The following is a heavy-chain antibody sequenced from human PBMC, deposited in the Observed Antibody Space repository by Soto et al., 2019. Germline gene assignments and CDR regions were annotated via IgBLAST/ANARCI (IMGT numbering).Heavy chain of an antibody. D-gene: IGHD3-10*01. J-gene: IGHJ6*02. Sequence: QVQLVQSGAEVKKPGSSVKVSCKASGGTFSSYAISWVRQAPGQGLEWMGGIIPIFGTADYAQKFQGRVRITADESTSTAYMELSSLRSEDTAVYYCAREGGSGNYRYYAMDVWGQGTTVTVSS. CDR2: IIPIFGTA. V-gene: IGHV1-69*12. CDR3: AREGGSGNYRYYAMDV. CDR1: GGTFSSYA.